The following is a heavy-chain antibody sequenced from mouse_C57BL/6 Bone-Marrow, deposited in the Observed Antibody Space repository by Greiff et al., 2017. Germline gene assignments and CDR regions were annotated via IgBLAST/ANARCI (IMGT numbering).Heavy chain of an antibody. CDR2: FHPYNDDT. V-gene: IGHV1-47*01. J-gene: IGHJ2*01. CDR1: GYTFTTYP. Sequence: VQLKQSGAELVKPGASVKMSCKASGYTFTTYPIEWMKQNHGKSLEWIGNFHPYNDDTKYNEKFKGKATLTVEKSSSTVYLELSLLTSDDSAVYYCARGGNYGGYYFDYWGQGTTLTVSS. D-gene: IGHD2-1*01. CDR3: ARGGNYGGYYFDY.